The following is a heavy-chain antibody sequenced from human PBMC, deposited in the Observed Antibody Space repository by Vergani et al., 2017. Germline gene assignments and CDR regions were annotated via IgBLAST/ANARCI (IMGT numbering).Heavy chain of an antibody. V-gene: IGHV4-34*01. CDR1: GGSFSAYY. J-gene: IGHJ2*01. CDR2: INDSGST. CDR3: ARGAVAGTSRGYFDL. Sequence: QVQLQQWGTGLLKPSETLSLTCGVYGGSFSAYYWSWIRQPPGKGLEWIGEINDSGSTNYNPSLKSRATISVDTSKNQFSLKLSSVTAADTAVYYCARGAVAGTSRGYFDLWGRGTLVTVSS. D-gene: IGHD6-19*01.